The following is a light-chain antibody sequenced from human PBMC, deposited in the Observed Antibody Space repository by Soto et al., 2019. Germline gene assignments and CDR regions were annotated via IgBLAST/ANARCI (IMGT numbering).Light chain of an antibody. V-gene: IGKV1-5*01. CDR1: QSINSW. CDR2: DAS. Sequence: DIQMTQSPSTLSASVGDRVTITCRAGQSINSWLAWYQQKPGKAPKLLIYDASSLESGVPPRFSGSGSGTEFTLTISSLQPDDVATYYCQQYKSYSGTFGQGTKVDIK. J-gene: IGKJ1*01. CDR3: QQYKSYSGT.